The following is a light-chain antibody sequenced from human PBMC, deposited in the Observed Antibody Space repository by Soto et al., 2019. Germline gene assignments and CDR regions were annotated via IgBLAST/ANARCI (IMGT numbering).Light chain of an antibody. Sequence: QSALTQAASVSGSPGQSITISCTGTSSDVGSYNLVSWYQQHPGKVPKLMISEVSKRPSGVSNRFSGSKSGNTASLTISGVQAEDEADYYCCSHAGSSIVFGGGTKLTVL. CDR1: SSDVGSYNL. J-gene: IGLJ3*02. CDR3: CSHAGSSIV. V-gene: IGLV2-23*02. CDR2: EVS.